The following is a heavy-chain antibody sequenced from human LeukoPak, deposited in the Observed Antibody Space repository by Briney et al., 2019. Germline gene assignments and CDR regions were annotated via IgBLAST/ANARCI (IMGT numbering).Heavy chain of an antibody. CDR1: GGSISSYY. J-gene: IGHJ4*02. CDR3: ARHSSMNQAPDFDY. Sequence: SETLSLTCTVSGGSISSYYWSWIRQPPGKGLEWIGYMSYSGSANHNPSLKSRVTISVDTSKNQFSLKLSSVTAADTAVYYCARHSSMNQAPDFDYWGQGTLVTVSS. CDR2: MSYSGSA. V-gene: IGHV4-59*08. D-gene: IGHD1-14*01.